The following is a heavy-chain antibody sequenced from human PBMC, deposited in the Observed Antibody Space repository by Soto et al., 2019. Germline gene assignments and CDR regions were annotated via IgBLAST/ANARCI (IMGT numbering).Heavy chain of an antibody. Sequence: QVQLVQSGAEVKKPGSSVKVSCKASGGTFSSYAISWVRQAPGQGLEWMGGIIPIFGTANYAQKFQGRVTITADESTSTAYRELSSLRSEDTAVYYCARVGGDCSSTSCYMDNWFDPWGQGTLVTVSS. CDR2: IIPIFGTA. J-gene: IGHJ5*02. CDR1: GGTFSSYA. D-gene: IGHD2-2*02. V-gene: IGHV1-69*01. CDR3: ARVGGDCSSTSCYMDNWFDP.